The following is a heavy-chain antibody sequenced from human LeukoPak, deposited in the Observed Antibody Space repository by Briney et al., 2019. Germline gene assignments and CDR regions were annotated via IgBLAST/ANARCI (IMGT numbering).Heavy chain of an antibody. CDR3: ARDDGGNSGTFVDY. J-gene: IGHJ4*02. CDR1: GFSFDSYA. CDR2: ISDDGRNQ. Sequence: PGGSLRLSCAASGFSFDSYALHWVRPAPGKGLEWMALISDDGRNQYYADTVKGRFTISRDNSKNTLYLQLNSLRTEDTAVYYCARDDGGNSGTFVDYWGQGTLVTVSS. V-gene: IGHV3-30*04. D-gene: IGHD1-26*01.